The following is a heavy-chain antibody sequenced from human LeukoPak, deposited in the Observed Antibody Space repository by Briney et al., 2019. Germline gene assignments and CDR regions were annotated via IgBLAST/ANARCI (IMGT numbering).Heavy chain of an antibody. CDR1: GYTFTSYY. D-gene: IGHD3-10*01. J-gene: IGHJ6*03. V-gene: IGHV1-46*01. CDR2: INPSGGST. CDR3: AREGGMVRGDKGTENYYYYMDV. Sequence: GASVKVSCKASGYTFTSYYMHWVRQAPGQGLEWMGIINPSGGSTSYAQKFQGRVTMTRDTYTSTVYMELSSLRSEDTAVYYCAREGGMVRGDKGTENYYYYMDVWGKGTTVTISS.